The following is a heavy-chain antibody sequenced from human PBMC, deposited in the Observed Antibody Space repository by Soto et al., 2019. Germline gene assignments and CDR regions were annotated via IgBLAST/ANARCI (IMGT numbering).Heavy chain of an antibody. J-gene: IGHJ4*02. CDR1: CGSIISYY. V-gene: IGHV4-59*08. D-gene: IGHD6-19*01. CDR3: ATYTSDGGGRGY. CDR2: EYSGST. Sequence: SQTLPLPWTVSCGSIISYYWHWIRQPQGKGLEWIGEYSGSTNYNPSLKSRVTISVDTSKNQFSLKLSSVTAADTAVYFCATYTSDGGGRGYWGQGTLVTVSS.